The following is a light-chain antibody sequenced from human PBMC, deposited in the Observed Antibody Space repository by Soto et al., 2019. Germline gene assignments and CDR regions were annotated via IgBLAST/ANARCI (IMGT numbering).Light chain of an antibody. Sequence: QSALTQPPSVSVSPGQSVSISCTGTSSDVGRYNHVSWYQQPPGTAPKLMIYDVSNRPSGVPDRFSGSKSGNTASLTISGLQAEDEAEYYCSSYTGSSTLVVFGGGTKLTVL. J-gene: IGLJ2*01. CDR3: SSYTGSSTLVV. CDR1: SSDVGRYNH. V-gene: IGLV2-18*02. CDR2: DVS.